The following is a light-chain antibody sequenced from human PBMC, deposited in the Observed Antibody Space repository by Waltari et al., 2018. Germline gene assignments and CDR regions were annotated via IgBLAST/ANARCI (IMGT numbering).Light chain of an antibody. Sequence: QSVLTQPPSVSAAPGQRVTISCSGGRSNIGNNSVTLYRQCPRTAPKLLIYENTALPSGIPGRVSGSKSGTSATLDITGLQAGDEADYYCGTWDSSLSGAVFGGGTHLTVL. CDR1: RSNIGNNS. V-gene: IGLV1-51*02. J-gene: IGLJ7*01. CDR2: ENT. CDR3: GTWDSSLSGAV.